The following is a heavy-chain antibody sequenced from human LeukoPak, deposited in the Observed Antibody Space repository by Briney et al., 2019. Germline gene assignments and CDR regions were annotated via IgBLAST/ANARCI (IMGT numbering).Heavy chain of an antibody. CDR3: ARGGTWGSFDY. Sequence: PGGSLRLSCAASGFTFNNYAMSWVRQAPGQGLEWVSSISDSGAGTYFADSVKGRFIISRDNAKNSLSLQLNSLRAEDTAVYFCARGGTWGSFDYWGQGTLVTVSS. CDR2: ISDSGAGT. D-gene: IGHD3-16*01. V-gene: IGHV3-23*01. CDR1: GFTFNNYA. J-gene: IGHJ4*02.